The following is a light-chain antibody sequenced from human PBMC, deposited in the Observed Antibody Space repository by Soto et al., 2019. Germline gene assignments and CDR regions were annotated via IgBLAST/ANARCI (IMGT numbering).Light chain of an antibody. CDR3: QQFRSFPIT. Sequence: DIQMTQSPSSVSASVGDRVTITCRASQDIGSHLAWYQQKPEKAPKSLIYFASTLQSGVPSRFSASGSGTDFTLTISSLQPEDFATYYCQQFRSFPITFGQGTRLETK. CDR1: QDIGSH. V-gene: IGKV1D-16*01. CDR2: FAS. J-gene: IGKJ5*01.